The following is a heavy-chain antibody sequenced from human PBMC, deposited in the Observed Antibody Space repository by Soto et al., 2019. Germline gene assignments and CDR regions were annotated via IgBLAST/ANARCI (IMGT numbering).Heavy chain of an antibody. Sequence: PGGSLRLSCAASGFSFRNYDMNWVHQAPGNGLEWISKINYSGSNTYYVDSVKGRITISRDNAKNSLYLQMNSLRAEDTAVYYCARDLSKSRYFGWSPAGWFDPWGQGTLVTVSS. CDR3: ARDLSKSRYFGWSPAGWFDP. J-gene: IGHJ5*02. CDR2: INYSGSNT. D-gene: IGHD3-9*01. CDR1: GFSFRNYD. V-gene: IGHV3-48*03.